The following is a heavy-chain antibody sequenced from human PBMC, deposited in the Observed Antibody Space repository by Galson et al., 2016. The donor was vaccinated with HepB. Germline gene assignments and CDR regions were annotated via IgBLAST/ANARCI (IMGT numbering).Heavy chain of an antibody. V-gene: IGHV3-9*01. CDR2: ISWNSGSL. CDR1: GFSFDDYA. CDR3: AEDIATYTSGWYTNFDY. D-gene: IGHD6-19*01. J-gene: IGHJ4*02. Sequence: SLRLSCAASGFSFDDYAMHWVRQAPGKGLEWVSSISWNSGSLGYADSVKGRFAISRDNAKNSLYLQMNSLRAEDTALYYCAEDIATYTSGWYTNFDYWGQGTLVTVSS.